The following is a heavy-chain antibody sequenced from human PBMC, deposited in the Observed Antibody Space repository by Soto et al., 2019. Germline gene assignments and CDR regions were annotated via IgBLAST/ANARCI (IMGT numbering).Heavy chain of an antibody. CDR2: MNPNSGNT. V-gene: IGHV1-8*01. D-gene: IGHD2-15*01. Sequence: GGSVKVSCKASGYTFTSYDINWVRQATGQGLEWMGWMNPNSGNTGYAQKFQGRVTMTRNTSISTAYMELGSLRSEDTAVYYCATFVVADYYYYYGMDVWGQGTTVTVSS. CDR1: GYTFTSYD. J-gene: IGHJ6*02. CDR3: ATFVVADYYYYYGMDV.